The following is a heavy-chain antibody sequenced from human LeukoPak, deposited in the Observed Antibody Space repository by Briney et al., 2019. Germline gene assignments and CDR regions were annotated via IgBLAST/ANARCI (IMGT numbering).Heavy chain of an antibody. Sequence: PSETLSLTCAVYGGSFSGYYWSWIRQPPGKGLEWIGEINHSGSTNYNPSLKSRVTISVDTSKNQFSLKLSSVTAADTAVYYCARGLGARTTYYYYYYMDVWGKGTTVTVSS. D-gene: IGHD4-11*01. CDR1: GGSFSGYY. V-gene: IGHV4-34*01. CDR2: INHSGST. J-gene: IGHJ6*03. CDR3: ARGLGARTTYYYYYYMDV.